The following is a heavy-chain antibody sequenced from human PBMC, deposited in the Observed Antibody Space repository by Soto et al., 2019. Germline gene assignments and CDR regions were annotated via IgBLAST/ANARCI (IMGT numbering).Heavy chain of an antibody. Sequence: PGGSLRLSCAASGFTFSDYSMSLVRQTPGKGLEWVSSISRSSTYIYYGDSVKGRFTVSRDNAKNSLYLQMNSLRAEDTAVYYCAGDSDYYDSSGYYGAHFDYWGQGT. V-gene: IGHV3-21*01. CDR1: GFTFSDYS. CDR3: AGDSDYYDSSGYYGAHFDY. J-gene: IGHJ4*02. CDR2: ISRSSTYI. D-gene: IGHD3-22*01.